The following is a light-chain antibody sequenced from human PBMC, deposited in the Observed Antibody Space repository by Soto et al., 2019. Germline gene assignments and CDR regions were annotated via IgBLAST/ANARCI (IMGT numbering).Light chain of an antibody. CDR3: QQYYSYPRT. CDR1: QGISSY. J-gene: IGKJ2*01. CDR2: AAS. Sequence: AIRMTQSPSSLSASTGDRVTITCRASQGISSYLAWYQQKPGKAPKLLIYAASTLQSGVPSRFSGSEAGTAFTLTISCLQSEDFATYYCQQYYSYPRTFGQGTKLEIK. V-gene: IGKV1-8*01.